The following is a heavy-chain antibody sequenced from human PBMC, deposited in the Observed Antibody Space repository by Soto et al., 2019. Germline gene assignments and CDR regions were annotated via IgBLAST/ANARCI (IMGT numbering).Heavy chain of an antibody. CDR3: ARDPDSSGWTPVAGFQH. Sequence: AASVKVSCKASGYTFTSYGISWVRQAPGQGLEWMGWISAYNGNTNYAQKLQGRVTMTTDTSTSTAYMELRSLRSDDTAVYYCARDPDSSGWTPVAGFQHWGQGTLVTVSS. CDR1: GYTFTSYG. V-gene: IGHV1-18*01. CDR2: ISAYNGNT. D-gene: IGHD6-19*01. J-gene: IGHJ1*01.